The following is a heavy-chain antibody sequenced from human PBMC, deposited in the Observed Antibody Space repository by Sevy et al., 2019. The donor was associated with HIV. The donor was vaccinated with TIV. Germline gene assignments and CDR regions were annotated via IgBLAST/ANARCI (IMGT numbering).Heavy chain of an antibody. J-gene: IGHJ6*03. Sequence: GGSLRLSCAASGFTFSSYAMHGVRQAPGKGLEWVAVISYDRRNKYYADSVKGRFTISRDNSKNTLYLQMNSLRAEDTAVYYCARDYDYVWGSPMDVWGKGTTVTVSS. V-gene: IGHV3-30*04. CDR3: ARDYDYVWGSPMDV. CDR2: ISYDRRNK. D-gene: IGHD3-16*01. CDR1: GFTFSSYA.